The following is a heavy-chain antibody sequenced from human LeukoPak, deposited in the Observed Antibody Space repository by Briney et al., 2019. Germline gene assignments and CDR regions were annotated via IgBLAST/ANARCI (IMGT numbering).Heavy chain of an antibody. Sequence: GGSLRLSCAASGFTVSTTYMSWVRQAPGKGLEWVGQTDGGTTDYAAPVKGRFTISRDDSKNTLYLQMNSLKTEDTAVYYCTTYSYGYNGVDYWGQGTLVTVSS. CDR2: TDGGTT. J-gene: IGHJ4*02. D-gene: IGHD5-18*01. CDR1: GFTVSTTY. V-gene: IGHV3-15*01. CDR3: TTYSYGYNGVDY.